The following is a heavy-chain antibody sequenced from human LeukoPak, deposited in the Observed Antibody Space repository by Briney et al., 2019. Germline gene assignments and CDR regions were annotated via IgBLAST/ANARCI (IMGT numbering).Heavy chain of an antibody. J-gene: IGHJ4*02. V-gene: IGHV3-30*18. Sequence: GGSLRLSCAASGFTFSNYGMHWVRQAPGKGLERVAVVSYGGDTKFYADSVKGRFTISRDNSKNTLYLQMNSLRAEDTAVYYCAKDLWSGWYSDYWGQGTLVTVSS. CDR2: VSYGGDTK. D-gene: IGHD6-19*01. CDR3: AKDLWSGWYSDY. CDR1: GFTFSNYG.